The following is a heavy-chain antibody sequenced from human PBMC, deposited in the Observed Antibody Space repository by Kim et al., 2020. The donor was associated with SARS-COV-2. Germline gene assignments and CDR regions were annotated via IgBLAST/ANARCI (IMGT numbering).Heavy chain of an antibody. D-gene: IGHD2-15*01. CDR1: GFTLRDYS. CDR3: SREGIVVDPNFDY. V-gene: IGHV3-21*01. J-gene: IGHJ4*02. Sequence: GGSLRLSCAASGFTLRDYSMSWVRQAPGKGLEWVASITSPTLKYYADSLKGRFTISRDNAKNSLYLQMDSLRDDDTALYYCSREGIVVDPNFDYGGQGTRVPVSS. CDR2: ITSPTLK.